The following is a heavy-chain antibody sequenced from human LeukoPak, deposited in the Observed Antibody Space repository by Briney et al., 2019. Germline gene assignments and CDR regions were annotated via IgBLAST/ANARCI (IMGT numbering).Heavy chain of an antibody. CDR3: AKGNGGDSGSYPVYFDH. CDR1: RFTFSGYG. CDR2: ISYDGSNK. Sequence: GGSLRLSCAASRFTFSGYGMHWLRQAPGKGVKWVALISYDGSNKYYADSVKGRFTISSDNSKNTLYLHMNSLRPEDAAVYYCAKGNGGDSGSYPVYFDHWGQGTLVTVSS. J-gene: IGHJ4*02. V-gene: IGHV3-30*18. D-gene: IGHD3-10*01.